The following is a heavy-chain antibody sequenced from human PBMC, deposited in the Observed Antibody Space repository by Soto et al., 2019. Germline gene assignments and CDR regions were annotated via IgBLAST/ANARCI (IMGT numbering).Heavy chain of an antibody. D-gene: IGHD3-10*01. CDR1: GFTFSDYA. J-gene: IGHJ4*02. CDR2: ISGGSSVT. Sequence: GGSLRLSCTASGFTFSDYAMTWVRQAPGEGLEWVSTISGGSSVTYYGDSVKGRFTISRDKAKKTLFLQLNRLSAEDTATYYCSKVLSKNYYYPFDFWGQGTQVTVSS. CDR3: SKVLSKNYYYPFDF. V-gene: IGHV3-23*01.